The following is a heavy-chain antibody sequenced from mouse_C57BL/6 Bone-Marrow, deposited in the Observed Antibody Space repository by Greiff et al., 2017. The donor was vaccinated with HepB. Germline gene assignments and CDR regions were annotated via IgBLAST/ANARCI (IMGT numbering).Heavy chain of an antibody. Sequence: QVQLQQPGAELVKPGASVKMSCKASGYTFTSYWITWVKQRPGQGLERIGDIYPGSGSTNYNEKFKSKATLTVDTSSSTAYMQLSSLTSEDSAVYYCARRYYGSSWYFDVWGTGTTVTVSS. CDR3: ARRYYGSSWYFDV. CDR1: GYTFTSYW. V-gene: IGHV1-55*01. J-gene: IGHJ1*03. CDR2: IYPGSGST. D-gene: IGHD1-1*01.